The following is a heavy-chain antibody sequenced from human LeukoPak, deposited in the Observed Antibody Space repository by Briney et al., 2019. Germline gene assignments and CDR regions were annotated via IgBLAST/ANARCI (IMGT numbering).Heavy chain of an antibody. CDR2: INHSGST. V-gene: IGHV4-34*01. CDR1: GGSFSGYY. Sequence: SETLSLTCAVYGGSFSGYYWSWIRQPPGKGLEWIGEINHSGSTNYNPSLKSRVTISVDTSKNQFSLKLSSVTAADTAVYYCARRVTPSINYYYGMDVWGQGTTVTVSS. J-gene: IGHJ6*02. D-gene: IGHD4-23*01. CDR3: ARRVTPSINYYYGMDV.